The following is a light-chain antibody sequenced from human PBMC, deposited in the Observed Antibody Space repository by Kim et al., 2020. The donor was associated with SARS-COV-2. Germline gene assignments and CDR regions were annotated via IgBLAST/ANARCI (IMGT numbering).Light chain of an antibody. CDR1: RSLLFSDGYNY. CDR3: MQTLETPLT. Sequence: DIVMTQSPLSLPVTPGEPASISCRSSRSLLFSDGYNYVDWYLQKSGQSPQLLIYLGSNRASGVPDRFSGSGSGTDFALEISRVEPEDVGVYYCMQTLETPLTFGGGTKVDIK. V-gene: IGKV2-28*01. J-gene: IGKJ4*01. CDR2: LGS.